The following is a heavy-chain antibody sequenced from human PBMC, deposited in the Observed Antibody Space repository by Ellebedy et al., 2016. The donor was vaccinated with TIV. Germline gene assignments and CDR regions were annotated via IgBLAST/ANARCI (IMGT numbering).Heavy chain of an antibody. J-gene: IGHJ2*01. V-gene: IGHV4-4*01. CDR2: ISHSGST. CDR3: ARDSDGDHTSFDL. CDR1: GGSIRNPNW. D-gene: IGHD4-17*01. Sequence: MPGGSLRLSCAVSGGSIRNPNWWSWVRQPPGQGLEWIGDISHSGSTNYSPSLKRRVTISVDKSRNQFSLKLTSVTAADTAVYFCARDSDGDHTSFDLWGRGALVIVSS.